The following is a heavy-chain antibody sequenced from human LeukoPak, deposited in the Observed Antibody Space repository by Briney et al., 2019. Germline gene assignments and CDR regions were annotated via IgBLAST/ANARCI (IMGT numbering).Heavy chain of an antibody. V-gene: IGHV1-18*01. Sequence: ASVKVSCKASGYTFTSYGISWVRQSPGQGPEGMGWISAYNGNTNYAQNLQGRVTMTTDTTTSTAYMELRSLRSDDTAVYYCARARTVAYYSYGMDVWGQGTTVTVSS. J-gene: IGHJ6*02. D-gene: IGHD4-23*01. CDR2: ISAYNGNT. CDR1: GYTFTSYG. CDR3: ARARTVAYYSYGMDV.